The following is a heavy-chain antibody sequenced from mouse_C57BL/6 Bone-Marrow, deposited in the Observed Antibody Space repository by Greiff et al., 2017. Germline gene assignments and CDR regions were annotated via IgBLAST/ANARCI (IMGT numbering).Heavy chain of an antibody. CDR1: GYSFTGSF. V-gene: IGHV1-37*01. J-gene: IGHJ3*01. D-gene: IGHD2-3*01. CDR2: INPYNGDT. CDR3: ARGDDASWFAY. Sequence: EVQVVESGPELVKPGASVKISGKASGYSFTGSFLNGVKQSHGKSLEWIGRINPYNGDTFYNQKFKGKATLTVDKSSSTAHMALLSLTSEDFAVYYCARGDDASWFAYWGQGTLVTVSA.